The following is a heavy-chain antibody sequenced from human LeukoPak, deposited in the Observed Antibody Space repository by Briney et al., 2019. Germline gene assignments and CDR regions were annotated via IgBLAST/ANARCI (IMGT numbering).Heavy chain of an antibody. Sequence: ASVKVSCKAFGYTFTGYYMHWVRQAPGQGLEWMGWINPNSGGTNYAQKFQGRVTMTRDTSISTAYMELSSLSSDDTAVYYCARTLYIAAAPGGLDYWGQGTLVTVSS. J-gene: IGHJ4*02. CDR3: ARTLYIAAAPGGLDY. V-gene: IGHV1-2*02. CDR1: GYTFTGYY. CDR2: INPNSGGT. D-gene: IGHD6-13*01.